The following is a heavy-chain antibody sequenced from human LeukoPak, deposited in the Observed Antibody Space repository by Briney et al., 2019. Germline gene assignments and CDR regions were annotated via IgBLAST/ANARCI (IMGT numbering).Heavy chain of an antibody. CDR2: MYLGGTT. J-gene: IGHJ4*02. CDR3: ARGRPYTGGYHLDY. CDR1: GGSISSLNL. V-gene: IGHV4-4*02. D-gene: IGHD1-26*01. Sequence: ASGTLSLTCIVSGGSISSLNLWSWLRQPPGKGLEWIGEMYLGGTTNFNPSLKSRVTMSVDTSKNQFFLKLNSVTAADTAVYYCARGRPYTGGYHLDYWGQGTLVTVSP.